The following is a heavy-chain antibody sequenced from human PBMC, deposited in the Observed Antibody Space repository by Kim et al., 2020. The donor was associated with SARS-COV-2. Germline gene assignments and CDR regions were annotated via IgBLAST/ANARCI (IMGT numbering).Heavy chain of an antibody. Sequence: ADSVKGRFTISGDNSKNTLYLQMNSLGAEDTAVYYCAKGFGELLSYYFDYWGQGTLVTVSS. D-gene: IGHD3-10*01. CDR3: AKGFGELLSYYFDY. V-gene: IGHV3-30*02. J-gene: IGHJ4*02.